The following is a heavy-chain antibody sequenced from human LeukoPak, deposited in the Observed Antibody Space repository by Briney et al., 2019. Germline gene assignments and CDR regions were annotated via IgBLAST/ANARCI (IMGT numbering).Heavy chain of an antibody. CDR1: GGSFSGYY. J-gene: IGHJ4*02. CDR3: ARGRNFWSGYLSAGREYYFDY. Sequence: SETLSLTCAVYGGSFSGYYWSWIRQPPGKGLEWIGEINHSGSTNYNPSLKSRVTISVDTSKNQFSLKLSSVTAADTAVYYCARGRNFWSGYLSAGREYYFDYWGQGTVVTVSS. D-gene: IGHD3-3*01. CDR2: INHSGST. V-gene: IGHV4-34*01.